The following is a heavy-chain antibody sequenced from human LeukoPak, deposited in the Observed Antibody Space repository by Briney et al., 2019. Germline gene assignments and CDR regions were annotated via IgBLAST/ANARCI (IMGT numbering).Heavy chain of an antibody. J-gene: IGHJ4*02. D-gene: IGHD3-22*01. CDR2: ISGSGGST. CDR1: GFTFSSYA. CDR3: AKEFYDSSNVGGETVDY. Sequence: GGSLRLSCAASGFTFSSYAMSWVRQAPGKGLEWVSGISGSGGSTYYADSVKGRFTISRDKSKNTLYLQMNSLRAEDTAIYYCAKEFYDSSNVGGETVDYWGQGTLVTVSS. V-gene: IGHV3-23*01.